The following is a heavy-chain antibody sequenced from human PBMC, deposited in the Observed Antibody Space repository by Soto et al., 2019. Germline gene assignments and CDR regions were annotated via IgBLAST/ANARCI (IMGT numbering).Heavy chain of an antibody. V-gene: IGHV4-4*02. J-gene: IGHJ5*02. CDR3: ARRQQQLVSGGWFDP. D-gene: IGHD6-13*01. CDR1: SGSISSSNW. CDR2: IYHSGST. Sequence: QVQLQESGPGLVKPSGTLSLTCAVSSGSISSSNWWSWVRQPPGKGLEGIGEIYHSGSTNYNPSLKSRVTISVDKSKIQFDRKLSSVTAADTAVYYCARRQQQLVSGGWFDPWGQGTLVTVSS.